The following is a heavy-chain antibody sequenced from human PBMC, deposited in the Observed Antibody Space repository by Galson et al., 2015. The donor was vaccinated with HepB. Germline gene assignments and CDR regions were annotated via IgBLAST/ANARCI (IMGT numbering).Heavy chain of an antibody. D-gene: IGHD4-17*01. CDR1: GFTFSNYW. CDR2: IKQDGSEK. J-gene: IGHJ3*02. CDR3: ARAIYGDWGSDAFDI. Sequence: SLRLSCAASGFTFSNYWMSWVRQAPGKGLEWVANIKQDGSEKHYVDSVKGRFTISRDNVKNSLYPQMSTLRAEDTAVYYCARAIYGDWGSDAFDIWGQRTMVTVSS. V-gene: IGHV3-7*01.